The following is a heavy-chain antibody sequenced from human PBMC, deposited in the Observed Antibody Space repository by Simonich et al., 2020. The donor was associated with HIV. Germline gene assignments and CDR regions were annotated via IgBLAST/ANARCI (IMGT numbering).Heavy chain of an antibody. V-gene: IGHV1-18*01. CDR1: GYTYINYG. CDR2: INVYNGNT. CDR3: ARDLPIGSYFDY. J-gene: IGHJ4*02. Sequence: QVQLVQSGAEVKKPGASVKVSCKASGYTYINYGINWVRQAPGQGLEWMGRINVYNGNTDSAQKFRGRLTLTTDTSTTTAYMELRSLRSDDTAVYYCARDLPIGSYFDYWGQGTLVTVSS. D-gene: IGHD1-26*01.